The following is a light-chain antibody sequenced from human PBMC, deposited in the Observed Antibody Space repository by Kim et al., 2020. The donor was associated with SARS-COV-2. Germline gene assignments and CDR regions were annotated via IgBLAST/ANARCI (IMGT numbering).Light chain of an antibody. Sequence: SAVVDVVTIPCRASQVSSYYLVWSQQKPREGPKRLMYAASSVQRGFPSRFSGSGSGTEFPLTISSLQPEDFATYYCLQHSVYPWTFGQGTTVDIK. CDR2: AAS. V-gene: IGKV1-17*03. CDR3: LQHSVYPWT. CDR1: QVSSYY. J-gene: IGKJ1*01.